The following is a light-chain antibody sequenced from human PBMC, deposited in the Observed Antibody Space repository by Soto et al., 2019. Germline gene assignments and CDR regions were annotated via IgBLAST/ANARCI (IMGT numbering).Light chain of an antibody. CDR1: QTISSW. CDR3: QHRHSYSEA. Sequence: DIQMTQSPSPLSGSVGPGVTITCRSSQTISSWLAWYQQKPGKAPTLLIYKASTLKSGVPSRFSGSGSGTEFTLTISSLQPEDFATYYCQHRHSYSEAFGQGTKVEIK. V-gene: IGKV1-5*03. J-gene: IGKJ1*01. CDR2: KAS.